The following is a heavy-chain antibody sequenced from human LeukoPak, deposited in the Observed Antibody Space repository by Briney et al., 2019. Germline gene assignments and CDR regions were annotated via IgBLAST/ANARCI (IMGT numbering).Heavy chain of an antibody. CDR1: GGSISSGDYY. Sequence: SQTLSLTCTVSGGSISSGDYYWSWIHQPPGKGLEWIGYIYYSGSTYYNPSLKSRVTISVDTSKNQFSLKLSSVTAADTAVYYCARCHYCSSTSCYIKNYYYYMDVWGKGTTVTVSS. D-gene: IGHD2-2*02. CDR3: ARCHYCSSTSCYIKNYYYYMDV. J-gene: IGHJ6*03. CDR2: IYYSGST. V-gene: IGHV4-30-4*08.